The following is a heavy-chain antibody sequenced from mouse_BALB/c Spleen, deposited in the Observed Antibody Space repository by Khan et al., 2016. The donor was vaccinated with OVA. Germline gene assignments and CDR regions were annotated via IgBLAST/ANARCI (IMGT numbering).Heavy chain of an antibody. D-gene: IGHD1-1*01. CDR3: ARENYYGSSHYAMDY. J-gene: IGHJ4*01. Sequence: DLVKPGASVKLSCKASGYTFTSYWINWIKQRPGQGLEWIGRISPGSGTPYYNEMFKGKATLTVDISSNTAYIQLSSLSSEDSAVYSCARENYYGSSHYAMDYWGQGTSVTVSS. CDR2: ISPGSGTP. CDR1: GYTFTSYW. V-gene: IGHV1S41*01.